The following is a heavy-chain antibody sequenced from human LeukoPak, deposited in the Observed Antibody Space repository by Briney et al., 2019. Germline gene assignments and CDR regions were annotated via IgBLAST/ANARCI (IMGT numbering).Heavy chain of an antibody. J-gene: IGHJ4*02. CDR2: IKQDGSDK. CDR1: GFTFTKYW. CDR3: AREVWGPEY. V-gene: IGHV3-7*01. D-gene: IGHD1-14*01. Sequence: GGSLRLSCAASGFTFTKYWMTWVRQAPGKGLEWVGNIKQDGSDKNYMDSVKGRFTISRDNTKNSVYLQISSLRAEDTAVYYCAREVWGPEYWGQGTLVTVSS.